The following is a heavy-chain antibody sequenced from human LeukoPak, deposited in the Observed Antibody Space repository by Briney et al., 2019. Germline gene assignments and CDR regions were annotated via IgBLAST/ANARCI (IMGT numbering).Heavy chain of an antibody. CDR3: ARDRGYSYGLLNGFDY. CDR2: IYSGGST. D-gene: IGHD5-18*01. V-gene: IGHV3-53*01. J-gene: IGHJ4*02. CDR1: GFTVSSNY. Sequence: PGGSLRLSCAASGFTVSSNYMSWVRQAPGKGLEWVSVIYSGGSTYYADSVKGRFTISRDNSKNMLYLQMNSLRAEDTVVYYCARDRGYSYGLLNGFDYWGQGTLVTVSS.